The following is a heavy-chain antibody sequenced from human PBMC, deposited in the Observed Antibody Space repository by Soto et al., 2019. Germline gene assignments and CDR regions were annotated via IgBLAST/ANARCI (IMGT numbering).Heavy chain of an antibody. J-gene: IGHJ4*02. CDR3: ARGDGYIFDY. CDR1: GYTFVSYE. Sequence: QVQLVQSGAEVKKPGASMKVSCKASGYTFVSYEINWVRQATGQGPEWMGWMNPNSGNTGYAQKFQGRVTMTTNTSISTAYMELSSLRSDDTAVYSCARGDGYIFDYWGQGTLITVSS. CDR2: MNPNSGNT. D-gene: IGHD5-12*01. V-gene: IGHV1-8*01.